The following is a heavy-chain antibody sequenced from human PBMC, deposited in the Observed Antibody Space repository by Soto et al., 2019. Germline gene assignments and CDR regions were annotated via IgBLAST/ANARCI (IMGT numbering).Heavy chain of an antibody. CDR3: ARGGAMSAALSFGMDV. CDR1: GFTFNNYN. Sequence: EVQLVESGGDLVKPGGSLRLSCAVSGFTFNNYNMNWVRQAPGKGLEWVASIGSRGSSYRYYADTVKGRFTISRDIANNSLYLQMDSLRVDDTGLYYCARGGAMSAALSFGMDVWGQGTTVSVSS. V-gene: IGHV3-21*06. D-gene: IGHD3-16*01. J-gene: IGHJ6*02. CDR2: IGSRGSSYR.